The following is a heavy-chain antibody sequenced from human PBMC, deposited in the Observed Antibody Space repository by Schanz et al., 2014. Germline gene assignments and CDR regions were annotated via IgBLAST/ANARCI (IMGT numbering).Heavy chain of an antibody. CDR1: FFTFGNFF. V-gene: IGHV3-7*01. CDR2: IKQDGIEK. J-gene: IGHJ4*02. CDR3: ARDKGGYYPFDY. Sequence: EEKQEESGGGLVQPGGSLRLSRAASFFTFGNFFLLFSLHSPGKGLEWVANIKQDGIEKYYVDSVKGRFTISRDNAKNSLYLQMNSLTADDTAVYYCARDKGGYYPFDYWGRGTLVTVSS. D-gene: IGHD3-3*01.